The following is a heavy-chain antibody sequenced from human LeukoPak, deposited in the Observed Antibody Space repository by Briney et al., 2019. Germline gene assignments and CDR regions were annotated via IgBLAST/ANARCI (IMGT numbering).Heavy chain of an antibody. V-gene: IGHV1-8*01. D-gene: IGHD3-10*01. CDR2: MNPNSGNT. J-gene: IGHJ6*03. Sequence: ASVKVPCKTSGYTFTSHDINWVRQATGQGLEWMGWMNPNSGNTGYAQKFQGRVTMTRNTSISTAYMELSSLRSEDTAVYYCARGRGGDYYYYMDVWGKGTTVTISS. CDR1: GYTFTSHD. CDR3: ARGRGGDYYYYMDV.